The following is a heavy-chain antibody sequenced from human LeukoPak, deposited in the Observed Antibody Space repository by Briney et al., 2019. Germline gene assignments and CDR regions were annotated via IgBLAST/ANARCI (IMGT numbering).Heavy chain of an antibody. J-gene: IGHJ4*02. D-gene: IGHD1-26*01. CDR1: GYTFTSYY. Sequence: SCKASGYTFTSYYMHWVRQAPGKGLEWVAVIWYDGSNKYYADSVKGRFTISRDNSKNTLYLQMNSLRAEDTAVYYCARLGYYDFDYWGQGTLVTVSS. CDR2: IWYDGSNK. CDR3: ARLGYYDFDY. V-gene: IGHV3-33*01.